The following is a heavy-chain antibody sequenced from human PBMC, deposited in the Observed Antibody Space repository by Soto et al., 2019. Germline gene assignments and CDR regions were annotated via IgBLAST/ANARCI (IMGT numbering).Heavy chain of an antibody. J-gene: IGHJ6*02. CDR1: GGTFSSYA. V-gene: IGHV1-69*01. Sequence: QVQLVQSGAEVKKPGSSVKVSCKASGGTFSSYAISWVRQAPGQGLEWMGGIIPIFGTANYAQKFQGRVTITPDESTSTAYMELSSLRSEDTAVYYCARHILTGYPGPYYYYGMDVWGQGTTVTVSS. D-gene: IGHD3-9*01. CDR2: IIPIFGTA. CDR3: ARHILTGYPGPYYYYGMDV.